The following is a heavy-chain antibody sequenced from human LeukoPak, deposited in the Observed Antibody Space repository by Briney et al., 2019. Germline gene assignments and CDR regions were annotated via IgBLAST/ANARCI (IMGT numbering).Heavy chain of an antibody. CDR2: INPSGGST. CDR3: ARANYYGSGSYYNVGAFDI. J-gene: IGHJ4*02. V-gene: IGHV1-46*01. CDR1: GYTFTNYY. Sequence: ASVKVSCKASGYTFTNYYMHWVRQAPGQGLEWMGIINPSGGSTGYAQKFQGRVTMTRDTSTSTVYMELSSLRSEDTAVYYCARANYYGSGSYYNVGAFDIWGQGTLVTVFS. D-gene: IGHD3-10*01.